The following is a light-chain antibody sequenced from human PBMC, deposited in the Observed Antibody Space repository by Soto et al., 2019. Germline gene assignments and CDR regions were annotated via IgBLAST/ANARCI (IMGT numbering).Light chain of an antibody. CDR1: QSINIY. CDR2: AAS. V-gene: IGKV1-39*01. CDR3: QQNYRSPYT. J-gene: IGKJ2*01. Sequence: IQLTQSPSSLSASVGDRVTVTCRASQSINIYLNWYQQKPGKAPTLLIYAASSLQSGVPSRFSGGGSRTDFTLTISSLQPEDFATDYCQQNYRSPYTFGQGTKVDIK.